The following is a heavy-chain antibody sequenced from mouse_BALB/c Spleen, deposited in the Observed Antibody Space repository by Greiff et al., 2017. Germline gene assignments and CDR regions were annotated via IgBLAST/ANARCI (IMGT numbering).Heavy chain of an antibody. D-gene: IGHD2-1*01. CDR1: GYSFTSYY. CDR3: ARDDGNQLYY. J-gene: IGHJ4*01. Sequence: VQLQQSGPELMKPGASVKISCKASGYSFTSYYMHWVKQSHGKSLEWIGYIDPFNGGTSYNQKFKGKATLTVDKSSSTAYMHLSSLTSEDSAVYYCARDDGNQLYYWGQGTSVTVSS. CDR2: IDPFNGGT. V-gene: IGHV1S135*01.